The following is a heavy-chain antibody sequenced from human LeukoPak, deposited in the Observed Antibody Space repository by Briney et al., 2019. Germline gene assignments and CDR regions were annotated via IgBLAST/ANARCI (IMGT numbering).Heavy chain of an antibody. D-gene: IGHD3-10*01. CDR3: AKRGIVIRAVIIIGFHKEAYYFDY. CDR2: ISERGGST. J-gene: IGHJ4*02. CDR1: GITLSNYG. Sequence: GGSLRLSCVVSGITLSNYGMSWVRQAPGKGLEWVSGISERGGSTNYADSVKGRFIITRDTSKNTVYLQMNSLRVEDTAVYFCAKRGIVIRAVIIIGFHKEAYYFDYWGQGILVTVSS. V-gene: IGHV3-23*01.